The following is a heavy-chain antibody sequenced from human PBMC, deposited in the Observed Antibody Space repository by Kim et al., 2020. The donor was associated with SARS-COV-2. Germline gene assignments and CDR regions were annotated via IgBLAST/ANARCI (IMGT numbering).Heavy chain of an antibody. CDR1: GFTFSSYA. D-gene: IGHD3-10*01. V-gene: IGHV3-23*01. CDR3: AKDCQARSPFVGALNY. J-gene: IGHJ4*02. Sequence: GGSLRLSCAASGFTFSSYAMSWVRQAPGKGLEWVSAISGSGGSTYYADSVKGRFTISRDNSKNTLYLQMNSLRAEDTAVYYCAKDCQARSPFVGALNYWGQGTLVTVSS. CDR2: ISGSGGST.